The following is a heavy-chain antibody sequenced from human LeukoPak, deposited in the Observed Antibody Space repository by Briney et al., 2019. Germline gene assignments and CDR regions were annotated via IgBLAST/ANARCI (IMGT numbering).Heavy chain of an antibody. D-gene: IGHD3-10*01. Sequence: SVKVSCKASGGTFSSYAISWVRQAAGQGLEWMGGIIPIFGTANYAQKFQGRVTITADESTSTAYMELSSLRSEDTTVYYCARGGGKGYYGSGSYYRTNWFDPWGQGTTVTVSS. V-gene: IGHV1-69*13. CDR3: ARGGGKGYYGSGSYYRTNWFDP. CDR1: GGTFSSYA. J-gene: IGHJ5*01. CDR2: IIPIFGTA.